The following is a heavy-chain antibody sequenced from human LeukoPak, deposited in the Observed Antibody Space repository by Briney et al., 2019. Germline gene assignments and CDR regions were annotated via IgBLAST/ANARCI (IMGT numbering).Heavy chain of an antibody. V-gene: IGHV4-34*01. Sequence: SATLSLTCAVSGWSFSGYYLSWIRQPPGKGLEWIGEINHSGSTNYNTSLKSRVTISVDTSKNQFSLKLSSVTAADTAVYYCARDPGPGYSYGFFYYYYYMDVWGKGTTVTVSS. CDR3: ARDPGPGYSYGFFYYYYYMDV. J-gene: IGHJ6*03. D-gene: IGHD5-18*01. CDR2: INHSGST. CDR1: GWSFSGYY.